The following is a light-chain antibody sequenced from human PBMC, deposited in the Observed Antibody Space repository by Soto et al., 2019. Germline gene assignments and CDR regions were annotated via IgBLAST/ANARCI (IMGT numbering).Light chain of an antibody. Sequence: QSALTQPASVSGSPGQSITISCTGTSSDVGDYNYVSWYQHHPGKAPKLIIYEVSNRPSGVSDRFSGSKPGNTASLTISGLQAADEADYYCSSYTSSSTEVFGTGTKLTVL. CDR2: EVS. J-gene: IGLJ1*01. CDR1: SSDVGDYNY. V-gene: IGLV2-14*01. CDR3: SSYTSSSTEV.